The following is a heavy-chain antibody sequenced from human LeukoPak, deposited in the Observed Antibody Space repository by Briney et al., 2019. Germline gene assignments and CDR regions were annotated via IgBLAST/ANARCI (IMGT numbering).Heavy chain of an antibody. CDR2: IYTSGST. D-gene: IGHD3-9*01. V-gene: IGHV4-4*07. CDR1: GGSISSYY. Sequence: PSETLSLTCTVSGGSISSYYWSWIRQPAGKGLEWIGRIYTSGSTNYNPSLKSRVTMSVDTSKNQFSLKLSSVTAADTAVYYCAGDDHYDILTGCPSFSTTGYYMDVWGKGTTVTVSS. CDR3: AGDDHYDILTGCPSFSTTGYYMDV. J-gene: IGHJ6*03.